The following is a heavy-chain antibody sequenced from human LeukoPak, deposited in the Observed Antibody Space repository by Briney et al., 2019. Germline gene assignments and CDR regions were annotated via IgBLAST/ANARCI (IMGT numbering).Heavy chain of an antibody. CDR3: ARVFRGEWLLPNGFDP. J-gene: IGHJ5*02. CDR2: VGSYNAKT. CDR1: GYTFTNYG. Sequence: GASVKVSCKASGYTFTNYGVTWMRQAPGQGLEWMGWVGSYNAKTDYAQKLQGRVTMTTDTSTSTAYMELRSLRSDDTAVYYCARVFRGEWLLPNGFDPWGQGTLVTVSS. V-gene: IGHV1-18*01. D-gene: IGHD5-12*01.